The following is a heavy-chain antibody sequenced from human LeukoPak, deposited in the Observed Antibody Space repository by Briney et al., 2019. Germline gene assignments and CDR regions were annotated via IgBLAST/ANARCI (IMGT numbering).Heavy chain of an antibody. D-gene: IGHD6-13*01. Sequence: ASVKVSCKASGYTFTGYYMHWVRQAPGQGLEWMGWINPNSGGTNYAQKFQGWVTMTRDTSISTAYMELSRLRSDDTAVYYCAREVAAAGIGYYGMDVWGQGTTVTVSS. CDR3: AREVAAAGIGYYGMDV. J-gene: IGHJ6*02. CDR1: GYTFTGYY. V-gene: IGHV1-2*04. CDR2: INPNSGGT.